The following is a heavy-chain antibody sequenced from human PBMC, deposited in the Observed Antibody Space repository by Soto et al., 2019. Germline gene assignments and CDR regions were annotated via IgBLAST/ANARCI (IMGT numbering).Heavy chain of an antibody. D-gene: IGHD2-21*01. CDR3: AIDSPEFYGMYV. J-gene: IGHJ6*02. V-gene: IGHV1-69*01. Sequence: QLVQSGAEVKKPGSSVKVSCKASGGTFSKFALSWVRQAPGQGLEWMGGIIPISGKANSIPRFQGRVTFAADESTKTAYMELRSLRSDDTAKYYCAIDSPEFYGMYVWGQGTTVTVSS. CDR2: IIPISGKA. CDR1: GGTFSKFA.